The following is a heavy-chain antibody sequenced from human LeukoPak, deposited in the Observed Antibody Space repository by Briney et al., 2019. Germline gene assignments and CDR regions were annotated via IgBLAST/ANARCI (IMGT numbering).Heavy chain of an antibody. CDR3: ATRGGIAARGY. J-gene: IGHJ4*02. V-gene: IGHV3-23*01. CDR1: GFTFSSYA. D-gene: IGHD6-6*01. CDR2: ISGSGGST. Sequence: GGSLRLSCAASGFTFSSYARSWVRQAPGKGLEWVSAISGSGGSTYYADSVKGRFTISRDNSKNTLYLQMNSLRAEDTAVYYCATRGGIAARGYWGQGTLVTVSS.